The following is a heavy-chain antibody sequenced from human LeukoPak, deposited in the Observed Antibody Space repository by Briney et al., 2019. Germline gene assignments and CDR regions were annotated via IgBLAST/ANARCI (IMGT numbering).Heavy chain of an antibody. D-gene: IGHD3-22*01. J-gene: IGHJ4*02. CDR2: IYYSGST. Sequence: SETLSLTCTVSGGSISSGGYYWSWIRQPPGKGLEWIGYIYYSGSTNYNPSLKSRVTISVDTSKNQFSLKLSSVTAADTAVYYCARYYDSSGFLHYFDYWGQGTLVTVSS. V-gene: IGHV4-61*08. CDR3: ARYYDSSGFLHYFDY. CDR1: GGSISSGGYY.